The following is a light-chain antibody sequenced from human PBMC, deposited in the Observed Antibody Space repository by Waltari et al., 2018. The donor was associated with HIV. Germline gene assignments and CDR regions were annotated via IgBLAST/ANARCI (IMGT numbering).Light chain of an antibody. CDR2: GNS. CDR1: RSNIWAGYD. Sequence: QSALTQPPSVSGPPCQRVTISSTGSRSNIWAGYDVPWYQQLPGTAPKLLIYGNSNRPSGVPDRFSGSKSGTSASLAITGPQAEDEADYYCQSYDSSLSGSGVFGGGTKLTVL. V-gene: IGLV1-40*01. J-gene: IGLJ3*02. CDR3: QSYDSSLSGSGV.